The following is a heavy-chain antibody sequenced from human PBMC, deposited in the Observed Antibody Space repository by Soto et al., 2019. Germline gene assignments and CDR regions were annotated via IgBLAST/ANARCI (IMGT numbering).Heavy chain of an antibody. V-gene: IGHV3-21*04. CDR1: GLAFSAYN. D-gene: IGHD3-3*01. Sequence: GGSLRLSCAASGLAFSAYNMNWVRQAPGKGLEWISFISGSSNYIYYADSLKGRFTISRDNAKNSVYLHMHSLRSEDTAVYYYARGPFITILGVVIHTYNCFDPGGQGTRVTVS. J-gene: IGHJ5*02. CDR3: ARGPFITILGVVIHTYNCFDP. CDR2: ISGSSNYI.